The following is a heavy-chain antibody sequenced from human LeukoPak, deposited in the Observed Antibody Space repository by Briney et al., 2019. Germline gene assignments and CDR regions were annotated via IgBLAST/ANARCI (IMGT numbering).Heavy chain of an antibody. V-gene: IGHV4-4*07. CDR3: ARMKPYDSSGYSPGHYMDV. CDR1: GFSISRSYY. Sequence: SETLSLTCGVSGFSISRSYYWAWIRQPPGKGLEWIGRLYPGVTTNYNPSLKSRVTMSVDTSKKQFALKLSAVTAADTAVYYCARMKPYDSSGYSPGHYMDVWGKGTTVTVSS. CDR2: LYPGVTT. J-gene: IGHJ6*03. D-gene: IGHD3-22*01.